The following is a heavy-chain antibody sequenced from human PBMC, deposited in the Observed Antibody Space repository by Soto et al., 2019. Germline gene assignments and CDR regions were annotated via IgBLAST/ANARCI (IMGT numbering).Heavy chain of an antibody. CDR3: AKDDETSSHYSLLDF. V-gene: IGHV3-33*06. D-gene: IGHD3-22*01. CDR1: GFTFSHYG. J-gene: IGHJ4*02. Sequence: QVQLVESGGGVVQPGTSLRLSCAASGFTFSHYGIHWVRQAPGKGLEWVAVTWSGGRGEYYADSVRGRFTISRDNSKTTVYLQMNSLRVEDTAVYYCAKDDETSSHYSLLDFRGQGTMVTVSS. CDR2: TWSGGRGE.